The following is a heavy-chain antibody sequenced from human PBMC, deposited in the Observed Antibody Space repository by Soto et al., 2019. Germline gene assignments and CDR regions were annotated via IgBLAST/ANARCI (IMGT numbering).Heavy chain of an antibody. D-gene: IGHD3-22*01. Sequence: GGSLRLSCAASGFTFSSYDMHWVRQATGKGLEWVSAIGTAGDTYYPGSVKGRFTISRENAKNSLYLQMNSLRAGDTAVYYCARSPPGGYHYYGLDVWGQGTTVTVSS. J-gene: IGHJ6*02. CDR3: ARSPPGGYHYYGLDV. V-gene: IGHV3-13*04. CDR1: GFTFSSYD. CDR2: IGTAGDT.